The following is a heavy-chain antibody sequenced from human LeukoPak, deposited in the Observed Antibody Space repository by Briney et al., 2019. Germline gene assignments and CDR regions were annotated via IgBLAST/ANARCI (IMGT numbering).Heavy chain of an antibody. D-gene: IGHD6-19*01. V-gene: IGHV3-23*01. CDR1: GFTFSKYA. CDR2: ISGSGDRA. Sequence: GGSLRLSCAASGFTFSKYAMSWVRQAPGKGLEWVSGISGSGDRAYYADSVQGRFTISRDNSKNTLYLQMNSLRAEDTAVYYCAKLTHDGYASGWYLIVDYFDYWGQGTLVTVSS. J-gene: IGHJ4*02. CDR3: AKLTHDGYASGWYLIVDYFDY.